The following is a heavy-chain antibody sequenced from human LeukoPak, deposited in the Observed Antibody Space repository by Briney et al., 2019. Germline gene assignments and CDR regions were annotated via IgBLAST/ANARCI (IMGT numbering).Heavy chain of an antibody. CDR3: AAYYYDSSGYL. J-gene: IGHJ4*02. V-gene: IGHV4-39*01. CDR1: GGSISSSNYY. CDR2: IYNSRRT. Sequence: SETLSLTRIVSGGSISSSNYYWGWTRQPPGKGLEWSGCIYNSRRTYYNPALKSRVTISVDTSKHQFSLKLSSVTAADTAVYYCAAYYYDSSGYLWGQGTLVTVSS. D-gene: IGHD3-22*01.